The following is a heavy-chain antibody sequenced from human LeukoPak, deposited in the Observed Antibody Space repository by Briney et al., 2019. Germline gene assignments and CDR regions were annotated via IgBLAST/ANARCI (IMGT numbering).Heavy chain of an antibody. J-gene: IGHJ4*02. CDR2: IHSNGATA. CDR3: ARGQEFDDGVFDS. Sequence: GGSLRLSCAASGFSFSSFAMTWVRQAPGKGLEWVSTIHSNGATAYNADSVKGRFTIPRDNSKNTVYLQMNSLRVEDTAIYYCARGQEFDDGVFDSWGQGTLVTVSS. D-gene: IGHD1-1*01. CDR1: GFSFSSFA. V-gene: IGHV3-23*01.